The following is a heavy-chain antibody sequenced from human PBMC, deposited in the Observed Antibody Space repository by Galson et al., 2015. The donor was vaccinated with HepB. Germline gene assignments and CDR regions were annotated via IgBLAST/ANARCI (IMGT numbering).Heavy chain of an antibody. J-gene: IGHJ6*02. CDR3: RGSEDIVVVVADKTILTPGMDV. D-gene: IGHD2-15*01. Sequence: SETLSLTCTVSGGSISSSSYYWGWIRQPPGKGLEWIGSIYYSGSTYYNPSLKSRVTISVDTSKNQFSLKLSSVTAADTAVYYCRGSEDIVVVVADKTILTPGMDVWDQGTTVTVSS. V-gene: IGHV4-39*01. CDR2: IYYSGST. CDR1: GGSISSSSYY.